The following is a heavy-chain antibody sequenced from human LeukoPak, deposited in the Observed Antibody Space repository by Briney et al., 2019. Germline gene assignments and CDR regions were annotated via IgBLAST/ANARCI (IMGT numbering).Heavy chain of an antibody. CDR2: IYYSGST. CDR3: ARAAIAVAGPFDY. Sequence: KPSETLSLTCTVSGGSISSYYWSWIRQPPGKGLEWIGYIYYSGSTNYNPSLKSRVTISVDTSKNQFSLKLSSVTAADTAVYYCARAAIAVAGPFDYWGQGTLVTVSS. CDR1: GGSISSYY. J-gene: IGHJ4*02. V-gene: IGHV4-59*01. D-gene: IGHD6-19*01.